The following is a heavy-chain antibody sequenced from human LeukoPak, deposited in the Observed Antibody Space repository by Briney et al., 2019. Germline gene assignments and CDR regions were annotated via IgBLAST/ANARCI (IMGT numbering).Heavy chain of an antibody. CDR1: GFTLRSYS. D-gene: IGHD1-26*01. CDR3: ARDPFISGSYQGFDY. J-gene: IGHJ4*02. CDR2: ISYDGSNK. Sequence: GALRPSLAASGFTLRSYSMPWVRQAPGQGLEWGGVISYDGSNKYYADSVKGRFTISRDNSKNTLYLQMNSLRAEDTAVYYCARDPFISGSYQGFDYWGQGTLVIVSS. V-gene: IGHV3-30*04.